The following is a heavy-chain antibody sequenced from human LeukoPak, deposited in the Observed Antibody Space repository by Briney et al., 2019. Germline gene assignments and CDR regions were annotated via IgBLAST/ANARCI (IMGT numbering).Heavy chain of an antibody. J-gene: IGHJ4*02. D-gene: IGHD6-19*01. Sequence: AGGSLRLSCVASGFAFSSYEMSWVRQAPGKGLEWVSFISGDGRAIHYADSVRGRFTISADNARNSVFLQMNSLRAEDTAVYYRATSLSGWFGPSAYYCGQGTLVTVSS. V-gene: IGHV3-48*03. CDR2: ISGDGRAI. CDR1: GFAFSSYE. CDR3: ATSLSGWFGPSAYY.